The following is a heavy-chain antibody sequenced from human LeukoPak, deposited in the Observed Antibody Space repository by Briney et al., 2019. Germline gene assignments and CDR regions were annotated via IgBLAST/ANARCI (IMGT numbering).Heavy chain of an antibody. CDR1: GFTFSSYS. V-gene: IGHV3-21*01. CDR3: ARDLVAAAGKNWFDP. D-gene: IGHD6-13*01. Sequence: TGGSLRLSCAASGFTFSSYSMNWVRQAPGKGLEWVSSISSSSSCIYYADSVKGRFTISRDNAKNSLYLQMNSLRAEDTAVYYCARDLVAAAGKNWFDPWGQGTLVTVSS. J-gene: IGHJ5*02. CDR2: ISSSSSCI.